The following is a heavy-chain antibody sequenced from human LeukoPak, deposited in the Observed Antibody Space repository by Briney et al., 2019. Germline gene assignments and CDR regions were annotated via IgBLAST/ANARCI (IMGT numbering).Heavy chain of an antibody. CDR1: GGSLSSGSYY. V-gene: IGHV4-61*02. Sequence: SQTLSLTCTVSGGSLSSGSYYWSWIRQPAGKGLEWIGRIYTSGSTTYNPSLKSRVTISVDTSKNQFSLKLSSVTAADTAVYYRAREGRWYSSLDWVDPGGQGTLVTVSS. CDR2: IYTSGST. D-gene: IGHD6-19*01. CDR3: AREGRWYSSLDWVDP. J-gene: IGHJ5*02.